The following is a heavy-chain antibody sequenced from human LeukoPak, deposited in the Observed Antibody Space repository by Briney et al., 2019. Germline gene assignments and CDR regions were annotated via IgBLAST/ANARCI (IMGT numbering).Heavy chain of an antibody. Sequence: ASVKVSCKVSGYTLTELSMHWVRQAPGKGLEWMGGFDPEDGETIYAQKFQGRVTMTEDTSTDTAYMELSSLRSEDTAVYYCARGRYCSGGSCYRSDFDYWGQGTLVTVSS. V-gene: IGHV1-24*01. CDR3: ARGRYCSGGSCYRSDFDY. J-gene: IGHJ4*02. D-gene: IGHD2-15*01. CDR2: FDPEDGET. CDR1: GYTLTELS.